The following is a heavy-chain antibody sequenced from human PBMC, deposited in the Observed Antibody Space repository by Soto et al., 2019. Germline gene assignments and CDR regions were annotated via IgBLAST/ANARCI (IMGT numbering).Heavy chain of an antibody. D-gene: IGHD1-26*01. V-gene: IGHV4-59*01. J-gene: IGHJ4*02. CDR3: AGFSYDGSYPLDAY. CDR2: IYYSGST. Sequence: SETLSLTYSVSSSSMKYYSWSWIRQPPGKGLQWVAYIYYSGSTTYNPSLKSRVTISVDTSKNQLSLELNSVTAADTAVYYCAGFSYDGSYPLDAYWGQGTLVTVS. CDR1: SSSMKYYS.